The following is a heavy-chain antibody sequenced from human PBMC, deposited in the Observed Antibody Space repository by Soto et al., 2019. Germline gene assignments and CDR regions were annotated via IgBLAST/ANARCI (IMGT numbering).Heavy chain of an antibody. V-gene: IGHV1-18*01. D-gene: IGHD6-19*01. J-gene: IGHJ6*03. CDR3: ARTGSSGWYQSRSSFYYMDV. CDR1: GYTFTSYG. Sequence: QVQLVQSGAEVKKPGASVKVSCKASGYTFTSYGISWVRQAPGQGLEWMGWISAYNGNTNYAQKLQGRVTMTTDTSTSTGYRELRSLRSDDTAVYYCARTGSSGWYQSRSSFYYMDVWGKGTTVTVSS. CDR2: ISAYNGNT.